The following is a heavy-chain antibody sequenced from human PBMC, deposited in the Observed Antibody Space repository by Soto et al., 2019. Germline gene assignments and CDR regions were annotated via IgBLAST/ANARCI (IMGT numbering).Heavy chain of an antibody. J-gene: IGHJ6*02. CDR2: IYYSGDT. CDR3: ARDRNRHYYGMDV. V-gene: IGHV4-30-4*01. Sequence: TLSLTCTVSGGSISNGDYYWSWIRQPPGKGLEWIGYIYYSGDTYYNPSLKSRVTVSVDTSKNQFSLKLSSVTAADTAVYYCARDRNRHYYGMDVWGQGTTVTVSS. CDR1: GGSISNGDYY.